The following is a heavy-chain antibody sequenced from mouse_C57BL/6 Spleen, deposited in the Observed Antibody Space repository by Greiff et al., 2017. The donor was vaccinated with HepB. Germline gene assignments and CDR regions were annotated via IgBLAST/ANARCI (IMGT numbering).Heavy chain of an antibody. Sequence: QVQLKQSGPGLVAPSQSLSITCTVSGFSLTSYAISWVRQPPGKGLEWLGVIWTGGGTNYNSALKSRLSISKDNSKSQVFLKMNSLQTDDTARYYWARIAHRLLQEGAMDYWGQGTSVTVSS. CDR2: IWTGGGT. J-gene: IGHJ4*01. D-gene: IGHD1-1*01. CDR1: GFSLTSYA. CDR3: ARIAHRLLQEGAMDY. V-gene: IGHV2-9-1*01.